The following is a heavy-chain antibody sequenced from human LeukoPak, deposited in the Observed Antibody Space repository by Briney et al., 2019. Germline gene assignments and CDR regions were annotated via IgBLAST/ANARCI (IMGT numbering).Heavy chain of an antibody. Sequence: SETLSLTCTVSGGSISSSSYYWGWIRQPPGKGLEWIGSIYYSGSTYYDPSLKSRVTISVDTSKNQFSLKLTSVTAADTAVYYCARDGGYDAFDIWGQGTMVTVSS. CDR2: IYYSGST. V-gene: IGHV4-39*07. CDR1: GGSISSSSYY. J-gene: IGHJ3*02. CDR3: ARDGGYDAFDI. D-gene: IGHD6-25*01.